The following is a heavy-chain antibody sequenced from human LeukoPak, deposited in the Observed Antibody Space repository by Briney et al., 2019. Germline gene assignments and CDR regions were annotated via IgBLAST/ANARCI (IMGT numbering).Heavy chain of an antibody. CDR2: ISEGGGST. CDR1: TFTLRSYA. J-gene: IGHJ3*02. CDR3: AKDRAGTTSFDI. D-gene: IGHD1-1*01. V-gene: IGHV3-23*01. Sequence: GGSPRLSCVASTFTLRSYAMSWVRQAPGKGLEWVSAISEGGGSTYYADSVKGRFTISRDNSKDTLYLQMNNLRAGDTAVYYCAKDRAGTTSFDIWGQGTMVTVSS.